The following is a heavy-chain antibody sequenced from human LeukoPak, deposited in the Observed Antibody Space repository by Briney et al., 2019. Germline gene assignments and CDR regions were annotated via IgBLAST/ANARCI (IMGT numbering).Heavy chain of an antibody. V-gene: IGHV3-21*01. Sequence: GGSLRLSCAASGFTFSSYSMNWVRPAPGKGLEWVSSISSSSSYIYYADSVKGRFTISRDNAKNSLYLQMNSLRAEDTAVYYCARGDMVRGVPFDYWGQGTLVTVSS. CDR3: ARGDMVRGVPFDY. D-gene: IGHD3-10*01. CDR1: GFTFSSYS. J-gene: IGHJ4*02. CDR2: ISSSSSYI.